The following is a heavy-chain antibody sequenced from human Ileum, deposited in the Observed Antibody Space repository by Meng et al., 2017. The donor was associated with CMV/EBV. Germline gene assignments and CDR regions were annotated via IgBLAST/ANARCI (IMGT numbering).Heavy chain of an antibody. V-gene: IGHV5-51*01. CDR1: GYSCTSYW. D-gene: IGHD3-3*01. J-gene: IGHJ4*02. CDR2: IYPGDSDT. Sequence: KGSGYSCTSYWIGWVRQMPGKGLEWMGIIYPGDSDTRYSPSFQGQVTISADKSISTAYLQWSSLKASDTAMYYCARSYDFWSGDFDYWGQGTLVTVSS. CDR3: ARSYDFWSGDFDY.